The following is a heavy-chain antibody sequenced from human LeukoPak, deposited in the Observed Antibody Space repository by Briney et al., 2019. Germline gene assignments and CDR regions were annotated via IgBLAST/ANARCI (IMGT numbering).Heavy chain of an antibody. V-gene: IGHV4-39*01. D-gene: IGHD3-22*01. CDR1: GGSISSSYYY. CDR3: AGPYHYDTSAYYQPFDY. CDR2: IYYSGST. J-gene: IGHJ4*02. Sequence: SETLSLTCTVSGGSISSSYYYWGWIRQPPGKGLEWIGSIYYSGSTYYNPSLKSRVTISVDTSKNQFSLKLSSVTAADTAVYYCAGPYHYDTSAYYQPFDYWGQGSLVTVSS.